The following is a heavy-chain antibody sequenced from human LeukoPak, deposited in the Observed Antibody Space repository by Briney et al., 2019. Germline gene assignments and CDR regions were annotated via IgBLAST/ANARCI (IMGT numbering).Heavy chain of an antibody. CDR1: GFTFSSYA. J-gene: IGHJ4*02. CDR2: ISYDGSNK. D-gene: IGHD5-18*01. V-gene: IGHV3-30*04. Sequence: QPGRSLRLSCAASGFTFSSYAMHWVRQAPGKGLEWVAVISYDGSNKYYADSVKGRFTISRDNSKNTLYLQMNSLRAEDTAVYSCVRGAYDYGYIFDFWGQGTLVTVSS. CDR3: VRGAYDYGYIFDF.